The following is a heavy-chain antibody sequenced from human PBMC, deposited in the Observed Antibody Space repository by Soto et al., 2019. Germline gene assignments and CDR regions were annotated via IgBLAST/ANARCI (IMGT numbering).Heavy chain of an antibody. CDR1: GGTFSSYA. V-gene: IGHV1-69*01. Sequence: QVQLVQSGAEVKKPGSSVKVSCKASGGTFSSYAISWVRQAPGQGLEWMGGIIPIFGTANYAQKFQGRVTITADESTSTDYMELSSLRSEDTAVYYCASAPSNYDFWSGYCHFDYWGQGTLVTVSS. J-gene: IGHJ4*02. CDR3: ASAPSNYDFWSGYCHFDY. D-gene: IGHD3-3*01. CDR2: IIPIFGTA.